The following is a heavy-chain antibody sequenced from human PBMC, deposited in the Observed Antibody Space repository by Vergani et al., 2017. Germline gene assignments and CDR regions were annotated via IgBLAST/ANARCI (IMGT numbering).Heavy chain of an antibody. J-gene: IGHJ4*02. CDR1: GFTFSSYS. D-gene: IGHD2-2*02. Sequence: VQMVESGGGLVQPGGSLRLSCAASGFTFSSYSMNWVRQAPGKGLEWVAVIWYDGSNKYYADSVKGRFTISRDNSKNPLYMQMNRLRAEDTAVYYCARDYGRYCSSTSCYNVGYWGQGTLVTVSS. V-gene: IGHV3-33*08. CDR3: ARDYGRYCSSTSCYNVGY. CDR2: IWYDGSNK.